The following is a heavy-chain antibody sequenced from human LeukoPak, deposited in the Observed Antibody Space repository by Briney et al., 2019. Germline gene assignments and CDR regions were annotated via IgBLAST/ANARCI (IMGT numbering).Heavy chain of an antibody. CDR3: AKWWDTVVVPGYDDAFDI. J-gene: IGHJ3*02. V-gene: IGHV3-30*02. Sequence: PGGSLRLSCAASGFTFSSYGMHWVRQAPGKGLEWVAFIRYDGSNKYYADSVKGRFTISRDNSKNTLYLQMNSLRAEDTAVYYCAKWWDTVVVPGYDDAFDIWGQGTMVTVSS. CDR1: GFTFSSYG. CDR2: IRYDGSNK. D-gene: IGHD2-2*01.